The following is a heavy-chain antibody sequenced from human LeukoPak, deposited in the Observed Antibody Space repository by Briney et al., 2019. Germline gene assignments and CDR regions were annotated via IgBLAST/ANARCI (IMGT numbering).Heavy chain of an antibody. CDR1: GYTFTSYG. Sequence: ASVKVSCKASGYTFTSYGIGWVRQAPGQGLEWMGWISADNGNTNYAQNLRGRVTMTTDTSTSTAYMELRSLRSEDTAVYYCARLDIIGIAAALDPWGQGTLVTVSS. D-gene: IGHD6-13*01. CDR2: ISADNGNT. CDR3: ARLDIIGIAAALDP. J-gene: IGHJ5*02. V-gene: IGHV1-18*01.